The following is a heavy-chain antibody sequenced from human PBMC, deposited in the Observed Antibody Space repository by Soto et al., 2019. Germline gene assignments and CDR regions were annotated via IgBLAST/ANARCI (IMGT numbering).Heavy chain of an antibody. CDR2: ISSSSSYT. Sequence: GGSLRLSCAASGFTFSDYYMSWIRQAPGKGLEWVSYISSSSSYTNYADSVKGRFTISRDNAKNSLYLQMNSLRAEDTAVYYLDKFLHPDNVAYEGAHDYWGQGPPVPVSS. D-gene: IGHD1-26*01. CDR3: DKFLHPDNVAYEGAHDY. J-gene: IGHJ4*02. V-gene: IGHV3-11*06. CDR1: GFTFSDYY.